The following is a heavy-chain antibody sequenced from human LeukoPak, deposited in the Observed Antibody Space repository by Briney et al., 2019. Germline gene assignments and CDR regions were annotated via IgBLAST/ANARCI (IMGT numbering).Heavy chain of an antibody. V-gene: IGHV6-1*01. Sequence: SQTLSLTCAISGDSVSSNSAAWNWIRQSPSRGLEWLGRTYYRSKWYNDYAVPVKSRITINPDTSKNQFSLQLNSVTPEDTAVYYCARTPRRHYYDSSGYSPYYFDYWGQGTLVTVSS. D-gene: IGHD3-22*01. CDR1: GDSVSSNSAA. J-gene: IGHJ4*02. CDR3: ARTPRRHYYDSSGYSPYYFDY. CDR2: TYYRSKWYN.